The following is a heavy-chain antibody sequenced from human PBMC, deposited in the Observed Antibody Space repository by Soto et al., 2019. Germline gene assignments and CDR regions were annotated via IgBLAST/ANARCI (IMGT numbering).Heavy chain of an antibody. D-gene: IGHD1-26*01. CDR3: ARDGKSPHDAFDI. V-gene: IGHV4-59*01. J-gene: IGHJ3*02. CDR1: GGSISSYY. CDR2: IYYSGST. Sequence: SETLSLTCTVSGGSISSYYWSWIRQPPGKGLEWIGYIYYSGSTNYNPSLKSRVTISVDTSKNQFSLKLSSVTAADTAVYYCARDGKSPHDAFDIWGQGTMVTVSS.